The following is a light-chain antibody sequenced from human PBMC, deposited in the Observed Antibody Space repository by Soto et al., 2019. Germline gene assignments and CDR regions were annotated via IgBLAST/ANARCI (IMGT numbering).Light chain of an antibody. V-gene: IGLV2-14*01. J-gene: IGLJ1*01. CDR3: SSYTSSITPYV. CDR1: ITDIGAYNY. CDR2: GVS. Sequence: QSALTQPASVSGSPGQSITISCTGTITDIGAYNYVSWYRQHPGKAPKLLIYGVSSRPSGVSNRFSGPKSGNAAYLTISGLQADDEAEYYCSSYTSSITPYVFGTGTKVTVL.